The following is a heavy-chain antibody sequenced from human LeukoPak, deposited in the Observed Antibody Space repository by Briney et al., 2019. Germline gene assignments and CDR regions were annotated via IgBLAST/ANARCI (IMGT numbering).Heavy chain of an antibody. D-gene: IGHD3-3*01. V-gene: IGHV3-23*01. CDR1: GFIFKNYA. J-gene: IGHJ3*02. CDR2: ISGTSDTT. Sequence: GSLRLSCAASGFIFKNYAMSWVRQAPGKGLEWVSIISGTSDTTRYGGSVRGRFTTSRDNPRNTLYLQMTSLRADDTAVYYCAKADATIGGAFDIWGQGTMVTVSS. CDR3: AKADATIGGAFDI.